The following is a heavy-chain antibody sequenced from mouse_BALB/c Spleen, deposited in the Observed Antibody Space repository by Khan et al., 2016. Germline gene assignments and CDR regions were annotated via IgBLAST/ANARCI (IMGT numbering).Heavy chain of an antibody. Sequence: QVQLKQSGPELKKPGETVKISCKASGYTFTNYGMNWVKQAPGKGLKWMGWINTYTGEPTYADDFKGRFAFSLDTSASTAYLQFNNLKNEDTATYFCARYPYAMDYWGQGTTVTVSS. CDR3: ARYPYAMDY. V-gene: IGHV9-3-1*01. J-gene: IGHJ4*01. CDR2: INTYTGEP. CDR1: GYTFTNYG.